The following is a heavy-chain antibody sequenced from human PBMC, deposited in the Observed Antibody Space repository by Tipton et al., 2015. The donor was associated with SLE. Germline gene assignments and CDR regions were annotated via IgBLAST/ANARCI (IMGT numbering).Heavy chain of an antibody. CDR2: IYYSGST. J-gene: IGHJ4*02. CDR1: GGSISSFY. CDR3: ARGIKGPFDY. V-gene: IGHV4-59*12. D-gene: IGHD3-3*02. Sequence: TLSLTCTVSGGSISSFYWSWIRQPPGKGLEWIGYIYYSGSTNYNPSLKSRVTISVDTSKNQFSLKLSPVTAADTAVYYCARGIKGPFDYWGQGTLVTVSS.